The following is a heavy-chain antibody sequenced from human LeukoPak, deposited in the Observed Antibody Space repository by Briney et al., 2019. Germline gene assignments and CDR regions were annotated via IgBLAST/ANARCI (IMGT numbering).Heavy chain of an antibody. CDR2: ISGSGGST. J-gene: IGHJ4*02. CDR1: GFTFSSYA. D-gene: IGHD5-12*01. CDR3: AKTLVATDLEYYYFDY. V-gene: IGHV3-23*01. Sequence: PGGSLRLSCAASGFTFSSYAMSWVRQAPGKGLEWVSAISGSGGSTYYADSVKGRFTISRDNSKNTLYLQMNSLRAEDTAVYYCAKTLVATDLEYYYFDYWGQGTLVTVSS.